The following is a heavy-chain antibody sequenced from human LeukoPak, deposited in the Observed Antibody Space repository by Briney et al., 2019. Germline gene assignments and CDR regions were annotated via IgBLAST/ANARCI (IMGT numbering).Heavy chain of an antibody. CDR1: GYCFTYYW. J-gene: IGHJ4*02. CDR3: ARQGTYLARRDFDY. V-gene: IGHV5-51*01. Sequence: GAALEISLKASGYCFTYYWVGWGRPTAGKGVEWMGIVYPCDSDTTYSPSFQGQVSISVDKSIFTASLQWSTLRASDTAMYYCARQGTYLARRDFDYWGQGTLVTVSS. D-gene: IGHD1-20*01. CDR2: VYPCDSDT.